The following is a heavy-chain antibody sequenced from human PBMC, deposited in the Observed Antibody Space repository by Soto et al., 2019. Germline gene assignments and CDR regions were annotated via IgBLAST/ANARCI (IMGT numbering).Heavy chain of an antibody. CDR3: ARGSRVAGIFKDYYYYGMDV. CDR1: GGSFSGYY. CDR2: INHSGST. J-gene: IGHJ6*02. Sequence: ASETLSLTCAVYGGSFSGYYWSWIRQPPGKGLEWIGEINHSGSTNYNPSLKSRVTISVDTSKNQFSLKLSSVTAADTAVYYCARGSRVAGIFKDYYYYGMDVWGQGTTVTVSS. V-gene: IGHV4-34*01. D-gene: IGHD6-19*01.